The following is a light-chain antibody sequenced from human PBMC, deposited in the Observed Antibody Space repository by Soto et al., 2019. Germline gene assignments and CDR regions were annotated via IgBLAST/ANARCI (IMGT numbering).Light chain of an antibody. V-gene: IGLV2-14*01. J-gene: IGLJ1*01. CDR3: SSSTGSSTYV. CDR2: EVS. Sequence: QSALTQPASVSGSPGQSITISCTGTSSDVGGYNYVSWYQQHPGKTPKLLIFEVSNWPSGVSNRFSGSKSGNTASLTISGLQAEDEADYYCSSSTGSSTYVFGTGTKVTVL. CDR1: SSDVGGYNY.